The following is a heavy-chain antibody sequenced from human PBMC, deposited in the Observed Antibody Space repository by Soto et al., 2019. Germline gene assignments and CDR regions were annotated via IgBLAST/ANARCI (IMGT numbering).Heavy chain of an antibody. V-gene: IGHV3-23*01. Sequence: GGSLRLSFAASGFTSSPYAMSWVRQAPGKGLDWVSAISGSGGRTYYADSLKGRFTISRDNSKTMLYLQMNSLRAEDTAVYYCAKGNDYGDSWDYYYYYMDVWGKGTTVTVSS. J-gene: IGHJ6*03. D-gene: IGHD4-17*01. CDR1: GFTSSPYA. CDR2: ISGSGGRT. CDR3: AKGNDYGDSWDYYYYYMDV.